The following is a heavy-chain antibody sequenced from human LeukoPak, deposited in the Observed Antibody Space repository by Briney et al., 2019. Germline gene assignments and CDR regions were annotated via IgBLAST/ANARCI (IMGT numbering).Heavy chain of an antibody. V-gene: IGHV4-59*01. CDR3: ARERSSSPNYFDY. CDR1: GGSFSGYY. D-gene: IGHD6-13*01. Sequence: PSETLSLTCAVYGGSFSGYYWSWIRQPPGKGLEWIGYIYYSGSTNYNPSLKSRVTMSVDTSKNQFSLKLSSVTAVDTAVYYCARERSSSPNYFDYWGQGTLVTVPS. CDR2: IYYSGST. J-gene: IGHJ4*02.